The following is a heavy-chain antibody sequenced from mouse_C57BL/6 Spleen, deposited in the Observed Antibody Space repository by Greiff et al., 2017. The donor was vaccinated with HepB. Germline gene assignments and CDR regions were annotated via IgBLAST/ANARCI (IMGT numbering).Heavy chain of an antibody. CDR3: AMTLITTVVVPTY. Sequence: DVQLVESGGGLVKPGGSLKLSCAASGFTFSDYGMHWVRQAPEKGLEWVAYISSGSSTIYYADTVKGRFTISRDNAKNTLFLQMTSLRSEDTAMYYCAMTLITTVVVPTYWGQGTLVTVSA. V-gene: IGHV5-17*01. CDR1: GFTFSDYG. D-gene: IGHD1-1*01. CDR2: ISSGSSTI. J-gene: IGHJ3*01.